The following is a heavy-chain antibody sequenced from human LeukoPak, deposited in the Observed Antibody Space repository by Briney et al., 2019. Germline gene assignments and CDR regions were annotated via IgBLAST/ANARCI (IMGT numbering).Heavy chain of an antibody. D-gene: IGHD3-9*01. J-gene: IGHJ4*02. CDR2: INHSGST. V-gene: IGHV4-34*01. Sequence: SSETLSLTCAVYGGSFSGYYWSGIRQPPGKGLEWIGEINHSGSTNYNPPLKSRVTISVDTSKNQFSLKLSSVTAADTAVYYCARAAREYDILTGYSYPSVFDYWGQGTLVTVSS. CDR1: GGSFSGYY. CDR3: ARAAREYDILTGYSYPSVFDY.